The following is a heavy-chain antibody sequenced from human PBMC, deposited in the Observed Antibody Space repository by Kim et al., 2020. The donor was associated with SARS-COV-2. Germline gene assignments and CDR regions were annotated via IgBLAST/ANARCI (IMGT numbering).Heavy chain of an antibody. CDR1: GFTFDSHA. D-gene: IGHD1-1*01. CDR2: INYSGGST. J-gene: IGHJ2*01. Sequence: GGSLRLSCAASGFTFDSHAMAWVRQAPGQGLEWVSVINYSGGSTFYSASVKGRFTVSRDNSKNTLYLRMNSLGAEDTALYFCARDLRDERTGRSDYDRWGRGTLVTVSS. V-gene: IGHV3-23*01. CDR3: ARDLRDERTGRSDYDR.